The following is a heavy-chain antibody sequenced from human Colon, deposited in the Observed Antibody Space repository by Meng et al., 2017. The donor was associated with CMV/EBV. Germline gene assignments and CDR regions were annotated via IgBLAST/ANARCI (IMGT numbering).Heavy chain of an antibody. CDR2: ISSSSSYI. J-gene: IGHJ4*02. Sequence: EVHVVESGGRLVKPGASLKLSCAASGFTFTDYSMTWVRQAPGKGLEWVSSISSSSSYIYYADSLRGRFTISRDNAKKSVYLQRNSLGADDTAVYYCVRAPTIGAYYFDYWGQGILVTVSS. V-gene: IGHV3-21*01. CDR1: GFTFTDYS. D-gene: IGHD3-3*01. CDR3: VRAPTIGAYYFDY.